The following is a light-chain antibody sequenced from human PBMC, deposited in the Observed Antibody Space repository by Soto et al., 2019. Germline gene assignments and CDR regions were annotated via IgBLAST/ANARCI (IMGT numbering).Light chain of an antibody. V-gene: IGKV3D-15*01. CDR2: DAS. CDR1: QSVSSN. Sequence: EIVMTQSPATLSVSPGERATLSCRASQSVSSNLAWYQQKPGQAPRLLIYDASNRATGIPDRFSGSGSGTDFTLTISRLEPEDFATYYCQQYNSYSWTFGQGTKVDIK. CDR3: QQYNSYSWT. J-gene: IGKJ1*01.